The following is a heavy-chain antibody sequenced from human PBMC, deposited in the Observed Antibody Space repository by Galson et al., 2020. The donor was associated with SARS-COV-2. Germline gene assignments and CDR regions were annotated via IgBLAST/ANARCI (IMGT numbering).Heavy chain of an antibody. CDR2: IYYRGST. CDR3: ARRGEVVAWVY. Sequence: SETLSLTCAVSGGSISSSSYYWGWIRQPPGKGLEWIGSIYYRGSTAYNPSLNSRVTMSVDTSKNQFSLKLRSVTAADTAVYYCARRGEVVAWVYWGQGTLVTVSS. D-gene: IGHD2-15*01. V-gene: IGHV4-39*01. CDR1: GGSISSSSYY. J-gene: IGHJ4*02.